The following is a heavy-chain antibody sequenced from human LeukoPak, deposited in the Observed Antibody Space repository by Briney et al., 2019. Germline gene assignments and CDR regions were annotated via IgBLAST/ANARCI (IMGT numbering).Heavy chain of an antibody. CDR3: ARLSDLAVAGSKYFDY. Sequence: SETLSLTCVVYGGSFSGYYWSWIRQPPGKGLEWIGEINHSGSTNYNPSLKSRVTISVDTSKNQFSLKLSSVTAADTAVYYCARLSDLAVAGSKYFDYWGQGTLVTVSS. D-gene: IGHD6-19*01. J-gene: IGHJ4*02. CDR2: INHSGST. CDR1: GGSFSGYY. V-gene: IGHV4-34*01.